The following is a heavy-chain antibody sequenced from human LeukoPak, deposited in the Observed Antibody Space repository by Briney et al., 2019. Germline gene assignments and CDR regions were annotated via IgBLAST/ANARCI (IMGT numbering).Heavy chain of an antibody. J-gene: IGHJ4*02. CDR3: ARMDSYHSSYYFDY. CDR2: IYYSGST. D-gene: IGHD5-18*01. V-gene: IGHV4-39*07. CDR1: GGSISSSSYY. Sequence: PSETLSLTCTVSGGSISSSSYYWGWIRQPPGKGLEWIGSIYYSGSTYYNPSLKSRVIISVDTSKNQFSLKLSSVTAADTAMYYCARMDSYHSSYYFDYWGQGTLVTVSS.